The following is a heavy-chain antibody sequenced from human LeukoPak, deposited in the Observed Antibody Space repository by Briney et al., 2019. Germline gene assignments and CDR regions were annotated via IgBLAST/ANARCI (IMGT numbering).Heavy chain of an antibody. J-gene: IGHJ6*04. D-gene: IGHD2-21*02. CDR2: IYSDTNT. CDR1: GFTVSTDH. V-gene: IGHV3-53*01. CDR3: ARDREVVTAKAQMDV. Sequence: GGSLRLSCEVSGFTVSTDHMSWVRQAPGKGLEWASVIYSDTNTYYADSVKGRFTISRDNSKNTVFLQMNSLRAEDTAVYYCARDREVVTAKAQMDVWGKGTTVTVSS.